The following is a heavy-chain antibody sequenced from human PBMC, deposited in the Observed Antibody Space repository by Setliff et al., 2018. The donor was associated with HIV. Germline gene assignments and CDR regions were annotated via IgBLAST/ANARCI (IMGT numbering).Heavy chain of an antibody. CDR1: GGSISGHY. J-gene: IGHJ6*02. CDR3: ARPGSSSYYYAMDV. D-gene: IGHD3-10*01. V-gene: IGHV4-59*11. Sequence: PSETLSLTCSFSGGSISGHYWSWIRQTPGKGLEWIAPIYTTEGISYNPSLRSRVTISVETSQNLFSLRLRSVTAADTGVYYCARPGSSSYYYAMDVWGLGTTVTVSS. CDR2: IYTTEGI.